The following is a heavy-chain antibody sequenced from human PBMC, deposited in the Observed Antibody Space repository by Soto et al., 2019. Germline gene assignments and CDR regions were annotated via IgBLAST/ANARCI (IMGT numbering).Heavy chain of an antibody. V-gene: IGHV5-51*01. J-gene: IGHJ3*01. CDR1: GYSSSTYW. CDR3: ARHDRGGYTSGGQALDF. D-gene: IGHD5-18*01. Sequence: PGEPMQISSKGSGYSSSTYWIGWIRQMPGKGLEWMGIVFPGDSYTIYSPSFQGQVTISADRSINTAYLQWSSLKASDTAMCYCARHDRGGYTSGGQALDFWVQGTMVTVS. CDR2: VFPGDSYT.